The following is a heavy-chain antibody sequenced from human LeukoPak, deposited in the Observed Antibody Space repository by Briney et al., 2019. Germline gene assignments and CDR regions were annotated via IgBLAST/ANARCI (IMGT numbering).Heavy chain of an antibody. V-gene: IGHV4-61*01. CDR3: ARVGGTTVTTSFFDY. CDR1: GGSISSSSYY. J-gene: IGHJ4*02. Sequence: SETLSLTCTVSGGSISSSSYYWSWIRQPPGKVLEWIGYIYYSGSTNYNPSLKSRVTISVDTSKNQFSLKLSSVTAADTAVYYCARVGGTTVTTSFFDYWGQGTLVTVSS. CDR2: IYYSGST. D-gene: IGHD4-17*01.